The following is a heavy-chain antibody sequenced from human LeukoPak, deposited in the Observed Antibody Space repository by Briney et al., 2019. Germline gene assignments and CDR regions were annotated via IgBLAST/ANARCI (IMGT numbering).Heavy chain of an antibody. CDR2: IYTSGST. D-gene: IGHD3-16*01. V-gene: IGHV4-61*02. CDR1: GGSISSGSYY. Sequence: SETLSLTCTVSGGSISSGSYYWSWLRQPAGKGLEWIGRIYTSGSTNYNPSLKSRVTISVDTSKNQFSLKLSSVTAADTAVYYCARDRGLWGQGTLVTVSS. CDR3: ARDRGL. J-gene: IGHJ4*02.